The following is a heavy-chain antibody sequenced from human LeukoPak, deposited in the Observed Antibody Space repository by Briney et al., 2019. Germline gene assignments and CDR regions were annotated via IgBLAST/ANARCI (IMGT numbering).Heavy chain of an antibody. V-gene: IGHV3-23*01. J-gene: IGHJ4*02. CDR3: AKAPVTSCRGAFCYPFDY. CDR1: GFSFSSYA. Sequence: GGSLRLSCATSGFSFSSYAMSWVRQAPGKGLEWVSAMSSSDDGRYYAASVRGRFTISRDTSRSTLYPQMNSLRAEDAAVYYCAKAPVTSCRGAFCYPFDYWGQGTLVTVSS. CDR2: MSSSDDGR. D-gene: IGHD2-15*01.